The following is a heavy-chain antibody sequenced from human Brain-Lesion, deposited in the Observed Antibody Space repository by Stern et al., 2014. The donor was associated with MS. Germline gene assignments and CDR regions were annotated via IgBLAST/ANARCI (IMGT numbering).Heavy chain of an antibody. J-gene: IGHJ4*02. CDR2: SWPGDSDP. CDR3: ARRGDSSSSGFDY. CDR1: GYRFTSNW. V-gene: IGHV5-51*01. D-gene: IGHD6-6*01. Sequence: EVQLVESGAEVKKPGGSLKLSCKGSGYRFTSNWIGWGRQMPRKGLQWMGISWPGDSDPKHSPSFQGQVTISADKSISTAYLQWSSLQASDTAMYYCARRGDSSSSGFDYWGQGTLVIVSS.